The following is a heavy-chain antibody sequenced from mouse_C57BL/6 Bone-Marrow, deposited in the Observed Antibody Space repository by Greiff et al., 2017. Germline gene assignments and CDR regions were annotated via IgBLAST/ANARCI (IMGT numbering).Heavy chain of an antibody. J-gene: IGHJ2*01. V-gene: IGHV5-4*01. CDR1: GFTFSSYA. CDR2: ISDGGSYT. Sequence: DVHLVESGGGLVKPGGSLKLSCAASGFTFSSYAMSWVRQTPEKRLEWVATISDGGSYTYYPDNVKGRFTISRDNAKNNLYLQMSHLKSEDTAMYYCSGYYFDYWGQGTTLTVSS. CDR3: SGYYFDY.